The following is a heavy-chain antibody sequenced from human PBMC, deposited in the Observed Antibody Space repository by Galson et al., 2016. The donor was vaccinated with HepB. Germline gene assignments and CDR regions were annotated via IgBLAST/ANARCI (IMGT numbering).Heavy chain of an antibody. J-gene: IGHJ4*02. Sequence: SLRLSCAASGFTFSSYSMNWVRQAPGKGLEWVSYISSGAIYYSDSVKGRFTISIDNAKNSLYLQMNSLRAEDTAVYYCARDHLWAFDYWGQGTLVTVSS. V-gene: IGHV3-48*04. D-gene: IGHD7-27*01. CDR1: GFTFSSYS. CDR2: ISSGAI. CDR3: ARDHLWAFDY.